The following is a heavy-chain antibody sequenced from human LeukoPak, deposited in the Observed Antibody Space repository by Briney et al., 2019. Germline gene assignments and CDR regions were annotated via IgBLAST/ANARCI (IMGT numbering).Heavy chain of an antibody. Sequence: QPGASLRLSCAASGFTFSSYAMSWVAQAPGKGLEWFPAISGSGGSTYYADSVKGRFTISRDNSKNTLYLQMNSLRAEDTDVYYCAKWRDSSGWYYFDYWGQGTLVTVSS. D-gene: IGHD6-19*01. J-gene: IGHJ4*02. CDR2: ISGSGGST. V-gene: IGHV3-23*01. CDR3: AKWRDSSGWYYFDY. CDR1: GFTFSSYA.